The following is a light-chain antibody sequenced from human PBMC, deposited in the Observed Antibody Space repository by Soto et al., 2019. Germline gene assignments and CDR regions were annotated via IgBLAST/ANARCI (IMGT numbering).Light chain of an antibody. V-gene: IGLV2-8*01. CDR2: EVS. CDR3: NSYAGSNNLAI. Sequence: QSVLTQPPSPSGAPGQAVTISCAGTSSDVGGYNYVSWYQQHPGKAPKLLIYEVSKRPSGVPDRFSGSKSGNTASLTVSGLQADDEADYYCNSYAGSNNLAIFGTGTKVTVL. J-gene: IGLJ1*01. CDR1: SSDVGGYNY.